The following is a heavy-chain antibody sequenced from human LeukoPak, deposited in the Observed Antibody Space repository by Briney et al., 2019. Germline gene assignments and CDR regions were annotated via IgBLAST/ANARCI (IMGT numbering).Heavy chain of an antibody. CDR2: TNPSSRNR. Sequence: ASVKVSCKASGYTFTDYEINWVRQASGQGLEWMGWTNPSSRNRAYAPKFEGRVTMTTDTSTSTADMELRSLTSEDTAVYYCARNPSRSDTYFDLWGQGTLVTVSS. D-gene: IGHD5-18*01. CDR3: ARNPSRSDTYFDL. CDR1: GYTFTDYE. V-gene: IGHV1-8*01. J-gene: IGHJ4*02.